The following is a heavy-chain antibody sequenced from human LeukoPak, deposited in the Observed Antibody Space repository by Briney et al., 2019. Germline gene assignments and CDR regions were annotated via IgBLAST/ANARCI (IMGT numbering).Heavy chain of an antibody. Sequence: APVKVSCKASGGTFSSYAISWVRQAPGQGLEWMGGIIPIFGTANYAQKFQGRVTITADESTSTAYMELSSLRSEDTAVYYCAEVTAQNWFDPWGQGTLVTVSS. V-gene: IGHV1-69*13. CDR1: GGTFSSYA. CDR3: AEVTAQNWFDP. D-gene: IGHD5-18*01. J-gene: IGHJ5*02. CDR2: IIPIFGTA.